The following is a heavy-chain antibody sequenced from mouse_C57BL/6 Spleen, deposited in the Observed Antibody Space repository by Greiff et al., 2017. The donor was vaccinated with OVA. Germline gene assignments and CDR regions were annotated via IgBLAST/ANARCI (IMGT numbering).Heavy chain of an antibody. Sequence: VKLQESGAELVKPGASVKMSCKASGYTFTSYWITWVQQRPGQGLEWIGDIYPGSGSTNYNEKFKSKATLTVDTSSSTAYMQLSRLTSEDSAVYYCARFFELTGAYAMDYWGQGTSVTVSS. V-gene: IGHV1-55*01. D-gene: IGHD4-1*01. CDR1: GYTFTSYW. CDR3: ARFFELTGAYAMDY. CDR2: IYPGSGST. J-gene: IGHJ4*01.